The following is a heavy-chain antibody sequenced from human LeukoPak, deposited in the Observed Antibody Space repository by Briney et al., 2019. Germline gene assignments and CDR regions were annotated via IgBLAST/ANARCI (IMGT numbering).Heavy chain of an antibody. D-gene: IGHD3-10*01. CDR1: GFTFSSYG. Sequence: GGSLRLSCAASGFTFSSYGMHWVRQAPGKGLEWVAVIWFDGRNKYCVDSVQGRFTISRDNSKNSLYLQMNSLRDEDTAVYYCVREGGPRTPYSGPGPWGQGTLVTVSS. V-gene: IGHV3-33*01. J-gene: IGHJ5*02. CDR2: IWFDGRNK. CDR3: VREGGPRTPYSGPGP.